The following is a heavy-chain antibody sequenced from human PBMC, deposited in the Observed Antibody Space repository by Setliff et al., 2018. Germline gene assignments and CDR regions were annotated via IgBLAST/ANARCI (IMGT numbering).Heavy chain of an antibody. J-gene: IGHJ6*02. Sequence: SETLSLTCTVSGGSISSGDYYWSWIRQPPGKGLEWIGYIYYSGSTYYNPSLRSRVTISVDTSKNQFFLKLSSVTAADTAVYYCARGGEGALGIPYYGMDVWGQGTTVTVSS. CDR2: IYYSGST. D-gene: IGHD2-21*01. CDR1: GGSISSGDYY. V-gene: IGHV4-30-4*08. CDR3: ARGGEGALGIPYYGMDV.